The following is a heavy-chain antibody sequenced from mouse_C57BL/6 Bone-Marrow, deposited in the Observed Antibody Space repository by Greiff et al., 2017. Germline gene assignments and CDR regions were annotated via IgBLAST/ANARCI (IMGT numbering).Heavy chain of an antibody. J-gene: IGHJ4*01. CDR1: GYTFTSYW. Sequence: QVQLQQPGAELVMPGASVKLSCKASGYTFTSYWMHWVKQRPGQGLEWIGEIDPSDSYTNYNQKFKGKSTLNVDKSSSTAYMQLSSLTSEDSAVYYCARRPLYDYDGPYYAMDYWGQGTSVTVSS. D-gene: IGHD2-4*01. CDR2: IDPSDSYT. CDR3: ARRPLYDYDGPYYAMDY. V-gene: IGHV1-69*01.